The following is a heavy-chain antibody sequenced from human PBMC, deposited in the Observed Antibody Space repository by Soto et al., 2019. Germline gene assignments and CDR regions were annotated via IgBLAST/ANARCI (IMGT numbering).Heavy chain of an antibody. CDR3: ARFQVRITIFGVVYYGMDV. V-gene: IGHV1-18*01. D-gene: IGHD3-3*01. J-gene: IGHJ6*02. CDR2: ISAYNGNT. CDR1: GYTFTSYG. Sequence: GASVKVSCKASGYTFTSYGISWVRQAPGQGLEWMGWISAYNGNTNYAQKIQGRVTMTTDTSTSTAYMELRSLRSDDTAVYYCARFQVRITIFGVVYYGMDVWGQGTTVTVSS.